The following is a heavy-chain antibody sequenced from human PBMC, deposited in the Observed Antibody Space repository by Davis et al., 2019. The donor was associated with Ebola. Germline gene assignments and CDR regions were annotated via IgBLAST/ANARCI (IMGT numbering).Heavy chain of an antibody. J-gene: IGHJ4*02. CDR3: ASGTVSRGDY. V-gene: IGHV1-69*04. Sequence: SVKVSCKASGGTFSSYAISWVRQAPGQGLEWMGRIIPILGIANYAQKFQGRVTITADKSTSTAYMELSSLRSEDTAVYYCASGTVSRGDYWGQGTLVTVAS. CDR2: IIPILGIA. CDR1: GGTFSSYA. D-gene: IGHD4-17*01.